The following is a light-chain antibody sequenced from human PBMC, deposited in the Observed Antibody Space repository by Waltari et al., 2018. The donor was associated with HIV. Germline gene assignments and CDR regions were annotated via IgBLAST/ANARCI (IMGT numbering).Light chain of an antibody. CDR2: EVS. CDR3: SSYAGSNNGV. J-gene: IGLJ2*01. CDR1: RSDDGADNY. V-gene: IGLV2-8*01. Sequence: QSALTQPPSASGSPGQSVTISCTGTRSDDGADNYVSWYQQHPGKAPKLMIYEVSRRPWVLADRFAGSKSGNTSSLTGCGLQAEDEADYCCSSYAGSNNGVFGGGTKLTVL.